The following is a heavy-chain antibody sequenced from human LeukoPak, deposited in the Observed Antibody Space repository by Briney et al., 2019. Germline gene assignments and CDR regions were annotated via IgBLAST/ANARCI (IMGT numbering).Heavy chain of an antibody. CDR2: ISSSSSYI. D-gene: IGHD3-9*01. Sequence: GGSLRLSCAASGFTFSSYSMNWVRQAPGKGLEWVSSISSSSSYIYYADSVKGRFTISRDNAKNSLYLQMNSLRAEDTAVYYCARDNVLRYFDWLLSDAFDIWGQGTMVTVSS. CDR1: GFTFSSYS. CDR3: ARDNVLRYFDWLLSDAFDI. V-gene: IGHV3-21*01. J-gene: IGHJ3*02.